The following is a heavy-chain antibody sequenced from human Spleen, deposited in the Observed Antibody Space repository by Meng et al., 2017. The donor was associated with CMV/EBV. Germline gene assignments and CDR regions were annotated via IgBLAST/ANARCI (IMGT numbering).Heavy chain of an antibody. J-gene: IGHJ4*02. CDR1: GYTFTGYF. Sequence: FKTSGYTFTGYFMHWVRQAPGQGLEWMGWLNPNSGATNYAQKFQGRVTMTRDTSISTAYMDLSGLRSDDTAVYYCAASYSNYAFNYWGQGTLVTVSS. CDR3: AASYSNYAFNY. V-gene: IGHV1-2*02. CDR2: LNPNSGAT. D-gene: IGHD4/OR15-4a*01.